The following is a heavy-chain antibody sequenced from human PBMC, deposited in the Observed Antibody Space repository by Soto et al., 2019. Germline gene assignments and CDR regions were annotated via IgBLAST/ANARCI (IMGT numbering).Heavy chain of an antibody. J-gene: IGHJ6*04. V-gene: IGHV1-3*01. D-gene: IGHD3-9*01. Sequence: ASVKVSCKANGYTFRNYAMHWVRQAPGQGLEWMGWINGGNGNTKYSQKFQGRVTITRDTSASTAYMELSSLRSEDTAVYYCARDGPIYDILSARYFYGMDVWGEGTTVTVSS. CDR2: INGGNGNT. CDR3: ARDGPIYDILSARYFYGMDV. CDR1: GYTFRNYA.